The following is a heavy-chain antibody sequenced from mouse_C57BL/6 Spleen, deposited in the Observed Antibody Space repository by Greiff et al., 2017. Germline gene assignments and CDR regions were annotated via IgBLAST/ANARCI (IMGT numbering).Heavy chain of an antibody. Sequence: EVHLVESEGGLVQPGSSMKLPCTASGFTFSDYYMAWVRQVPEKGLEWVANINYDGSSTYYLDSLKSRFIISRDNAKNILDLQMSSLKSEDTATYYCARGEGYYGNAMDYWGQGTSVTVSS. CDR2: INYDGSST. V-gene: IGHV5-16*01. CDR1: GFTFSDYY. J-gene: IGHJ4*01. D-gene: IGHD1-1*01. CDR3: ARGEGYYGNAMDY.